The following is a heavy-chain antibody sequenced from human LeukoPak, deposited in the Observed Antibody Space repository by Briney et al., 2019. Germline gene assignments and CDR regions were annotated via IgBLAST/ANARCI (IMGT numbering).Heavy chain of an antibody. D-gene: IGHD2-15*01. V-gene: IGHV3-23*01. Sequence: KTGGSLRLSCAASGFTFSSYAMSWVRQAPGKGLEWVSAISGSGGSTYYADSVKGRFTISRDNSQNTLYLQMNSLRAEDTAVYYCAKDRIVVVVAATNYYFDYWGQGTLVTVSS. CDR3: AKDRIVVVVAATNYYFDY. CDR1: GFTFSSYA. CDR2: ISGSGGST. J-gene: IGHJ4*02.